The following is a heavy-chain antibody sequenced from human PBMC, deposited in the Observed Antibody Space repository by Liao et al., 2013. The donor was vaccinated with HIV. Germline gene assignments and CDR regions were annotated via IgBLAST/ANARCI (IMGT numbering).Heavy chain of an antibody. J-gene: IGHJ4*02. CDR1: GGSISNYY. CDR3: ARENTVLRFLEWLPNYFDY. V-gene: IGHV4-4*07. CDR2: IYTSGST. D-gene: IGHD3-3*01. Sequence: QVQLQESGPGLVKPSETLSLTCTVSGGSISNYYWSWIRQPAGKGLEWIGRIYTSGSTNYNPSLKRRVTMSVDTSKNQFSLKLSSVTAADTAVYYCARENTVLRFLEWLPNYFDYWGQGTLVTVSS.